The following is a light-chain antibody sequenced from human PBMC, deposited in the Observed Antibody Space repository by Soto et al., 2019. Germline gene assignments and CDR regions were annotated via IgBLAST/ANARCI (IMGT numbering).Light chain of an antibody. Sequence: QSVLTQPPPASGTPGQRVSISCSGSSSNIGTNTVSWYQQLPGTAPKLLIYSNNQRPSGVPDRFSGSKSGTSASLAISGLQSEDEADYYCAAWDDSLNGVVFGGGTKVTVL. CDR1: SSNIGTNT. CDR3: AAWDDSLNGVV. CDR2: SNN. J-gene: IGLJ2*01. V-gene: IGLV1-44*01.